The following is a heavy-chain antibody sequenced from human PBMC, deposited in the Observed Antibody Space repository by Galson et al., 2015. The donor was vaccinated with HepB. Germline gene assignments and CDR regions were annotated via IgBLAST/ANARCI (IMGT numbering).Heavy chain of an antibody. J-gene: IGHJ4*02. Sequence: SVKVSCKASGYTFTNYGLSWVRQAPGQGLEWMGWISTYNDNTNYAQKFQGRVTMTTDTSASTAYMELRSLRSDDTAVYYCAREAHHLPSFDYWGQGTLVTVSS. CDR2: ISTYNDNT. CDR3: AREAHHLPSFDY. CDR1: GYTFTNYG. D-gene: IGHD1-14*01. V-gene: IGHV1-18*01.